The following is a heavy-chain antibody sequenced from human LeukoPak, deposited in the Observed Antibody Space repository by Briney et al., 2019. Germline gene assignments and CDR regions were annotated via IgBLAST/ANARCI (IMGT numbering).Heavy chain of an antibody. CDR3: ARGFGRP. J-gene: IGHJ5*02. V-gene: IGHV3-7*01. D-gene: IGHD3-16*01. CDR1: GFTFSSYA. Sequence: GGSLRLSCAASGFTFSSYAMSWVRQAPGKGLEWVANIKQDGSEKYYVDSVKGRFTISRDNAKNSLYLQMNSLRAEDTAVYYCARGFGRPWGQGTLVTVSS. CDR2: IKQDGSEK.